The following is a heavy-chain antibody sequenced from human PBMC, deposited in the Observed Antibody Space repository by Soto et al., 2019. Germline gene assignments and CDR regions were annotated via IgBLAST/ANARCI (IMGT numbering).Heavy chain of an antibody. CDR1: GYTFTSYG. CDR3: ARDEDDGSGSFGSDY. Sequence: QVQLVQSGAEVKKPGASVKVSCKASGYTFTSYGISWVRQAPGQGLEWVGWISAYNGKINYAKKIQGRVTMTIDTSTSTAYMELRSLRSDDTAVYYCARDEDDGSGSFGSDYWGQGTLVIVSS. D-gene: IGHD3-10*01. J-gene: IGHJ4*02. V-gene: IGHV1-18*01. CDR2: ISAYNGKI.